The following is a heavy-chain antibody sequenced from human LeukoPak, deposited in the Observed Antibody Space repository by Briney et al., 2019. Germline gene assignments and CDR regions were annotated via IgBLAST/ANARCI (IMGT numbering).Heavy chain of an antibody. Sequence: SETLSLTCTVSGGSISSYYWSWIRQPPGKGLEWIGYIYYSGSTNYNPSLKSRVTISVDTSKNQFSLKLSSVTAADTAVYYCARLYSSGWYGWSEEREYYYYGMDVWGQGTTVTVSS. V-gene: IGHV4-59*08. CDR2: IYYSGST. J-gene: IGHJ6*02. CDR3: ARLYSSGWYGWSEEREYYYYGMDV. CDR1: GGSISSYY. D-gene: IGHD6-19*01.